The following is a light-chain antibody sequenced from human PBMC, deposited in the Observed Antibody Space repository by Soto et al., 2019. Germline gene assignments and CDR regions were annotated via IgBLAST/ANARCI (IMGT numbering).Light chain of an antibody. V-gene: IGLV2-14*01. J-gene: IGLJ2*01. Sequence: QSALTQPASASGSPGQSITISCTGTSSDVGGYNYVSWYQQHPGKAPKLMIYEVSYRPSGVSHRFSGSKSGNTASLTISGLLAEDEADYYCCSYATSSARVFGGGTKLTVL. CDR1: SSDVGGYNY. CDR3: CSYATSSARV. CDR2: EVS.